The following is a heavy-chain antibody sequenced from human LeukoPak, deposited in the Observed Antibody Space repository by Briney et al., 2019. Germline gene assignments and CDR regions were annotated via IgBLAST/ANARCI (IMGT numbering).Heavy chain of an antibody. Sequence: SSETLSLTCTVSGGSISNTSYYCGWIRQPPGMALEWLGYIYYSGSTFYNPSVESRVPISIATPKKQCSLMLRAVTATDTAVYYCTSPPSSYYGSSGYSLYAFDVWGQGTMVTVSS. CDR3: TSPPSSYYGSSGYSLYAFDV. CDR2: IYYSGST. CDR1: GGSISNTSYY. V-gene: IGHV4-39*01. D-gene: IGHD3-22*01. J-gene: IGHJ3*01.